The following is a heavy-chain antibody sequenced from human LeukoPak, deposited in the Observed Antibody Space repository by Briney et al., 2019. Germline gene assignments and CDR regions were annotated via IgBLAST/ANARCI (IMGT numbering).Heavy chain of an antibody. J-gene: IGHJ4*02. V-gene: IGHV3-23*01. CDR1: GFTFSSYV. CDR3: AKGQGSPYYFDY. Sequence: GGSLSLSCAASGFTFSSYVLSWVRQPPGKGLEWLSVITGSGGSTYYADSVKGRFTISRDNSKNTVYLQMNSLRAEDTAVYYCAKGQGSPYYFDYWGQGTLVTVSS. D-gene: IGHD2-15*01. CDR2: ITGSGGST.